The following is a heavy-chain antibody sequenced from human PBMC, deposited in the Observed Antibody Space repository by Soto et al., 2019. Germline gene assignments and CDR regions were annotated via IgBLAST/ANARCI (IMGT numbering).Heavy chain of an antibody. CDR3: ARGRGYSCGYYYYYGMDV. CDR1: GGSFSGYY. J-gene: IGHJ6*02. Sequence: PSETLSLTCAVYGGSFSGYYWSWIRQPPGKGLEWIGEINHSGSTNYNPSLKSRVTISVDTSKNQFSLKLSSVTAADTAVYYCARGRGYSCGYYYYYGMDVWGQGTTVTVSS. CDR2: INHSGST. V-gene: IGHV4-34*01. D-gene: IGHD5-18*01.